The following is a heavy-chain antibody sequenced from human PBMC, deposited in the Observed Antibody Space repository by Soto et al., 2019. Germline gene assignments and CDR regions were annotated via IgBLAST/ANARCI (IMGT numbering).Heavy chain of an antibody. CDR2: ISGGGGTT. CDR1: EFTFSSYA. V-gene: IGHV3-23*01. J-gene: IGHJ4*02. D-gene: IGHD3-3*01. CDR3: AKGDYDFWRGFHY. Sequence: LRLSCAASEFTFSSYAMNWVRQAPGKGLEWVSVISGGGGTTYYADSVKGRFRISRDNYKNTLYLQMNSLRAEDTAVYYCAKGDYDFWRGFHYWAQGTLVTVSS.